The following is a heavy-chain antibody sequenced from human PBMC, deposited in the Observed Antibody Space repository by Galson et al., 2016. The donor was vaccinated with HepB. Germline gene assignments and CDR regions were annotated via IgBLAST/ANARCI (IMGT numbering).Heavy chain of an antibody. D-gene: IGHD1-26*01. CDR1: GFTFRGYG. Sequence: SLRLSCAASGFTFRGYGMHWVRQAPGKGLEWVSAISGSGADTYYADSVKGRFTIYRDNSRNTLSLQMNSLRIEDTAVYYCVQGSTAPAVWGRGTTVTVSP. CDR3: VQGSTAPAV. J-gene: IGHJ6*04. CDR2: ISGSGADT. V-gene: IGHV3-23*01.